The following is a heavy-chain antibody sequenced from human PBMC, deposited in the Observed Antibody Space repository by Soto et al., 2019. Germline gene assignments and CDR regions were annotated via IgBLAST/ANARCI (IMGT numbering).Heavy chain of an antibody. V-gene: IGHV3-30*03. CDR1: GFTFSSYG. CDR3: ASSIN. J-gene: IGHJ4*02. CDR2: ISYDGSNK. Sequence: PGGSLRLSCAASGFTFSSYGMHWVRQAPGKGLEWVAVISYDGSNKDYAESVKGRFTISRDNSKNMLYLQMNSLRADATAVYYCASSINWGQGTLVTVSS.